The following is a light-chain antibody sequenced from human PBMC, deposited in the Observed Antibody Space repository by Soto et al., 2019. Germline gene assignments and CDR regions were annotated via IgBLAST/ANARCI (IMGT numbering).Light chain of an antibody. Sequence: ENVLTPSPGTLSLSPVERATLSCRASQSVSSNFLAWYQQKPGQAPRLLIYGASNRATGIPDRFSGSGSQTDFTLTISRLEPEDFAVYYCQQYGTSPRTCGQGTKVDIK. CDR1: QSVSSNF. CDR3: QQYGTSPRT. V-gene: IGKV3-20*01. J-gene: IGKJ1*01. CDR2: GAS.